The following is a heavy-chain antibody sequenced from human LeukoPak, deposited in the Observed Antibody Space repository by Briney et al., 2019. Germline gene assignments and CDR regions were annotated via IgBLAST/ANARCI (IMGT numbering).Heavy chain of an antibody. CDR2: MNPNSGNT. CDR1: GCTFTSYD. CDR3: ARGPHERSGYPDD. J-gene: IGHJ4*02. V-gene: IGHV1-8*03. Sequence: ASVKVSCKASGCTFTSYDINWVRQATGQGLEWMGWMNPNSGNTGYAQKFQGRVTISKNTSTSTAYMELSSLRSEDTAVYYCARGPHERSGYPDDWGQGTLVTVSS. D-gene: IGHD3-22*01.